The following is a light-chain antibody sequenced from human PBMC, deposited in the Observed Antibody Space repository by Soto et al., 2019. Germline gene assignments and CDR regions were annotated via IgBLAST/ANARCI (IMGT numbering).Light chain of an antibody. J-gene: IGKJ1*01. CDR3: QQRSKMPLT. Sequence: EIVFTHSPATLSFSPVETATLSCRASQSVRNYLAWYQQKPGQAPRLLIYDASNRATGIPARFSGTGSETDFTLTISSLEPEDFAIYYCQQRSKMPLTFGHGTKVDIK. CDR1: QSVRNY. CDR2: DAS. V-gene: IGKV3-11*01.